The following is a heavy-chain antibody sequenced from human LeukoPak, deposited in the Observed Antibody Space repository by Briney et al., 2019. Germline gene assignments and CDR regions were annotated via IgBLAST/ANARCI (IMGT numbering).Heavy chain of an antibody. CDR2: IYYSGST. V-gene: IGHV4-39*07. D-gene: IGHD1-26*01. J-gene: IGHJ4*02. Sequence: SETLSLTCTVYGGSISSSSYYWGWIRQPPGKGLEWIGSIYYSGSTYYNPSLKSRVTISVDTSQNKFYLKLSSVTAADTAVYYCARGRAYSGSPFDYWGQGTLVTVSS. CDR3: ARGRAYSGSPFDY. CDR1: GGSISSSSYY.